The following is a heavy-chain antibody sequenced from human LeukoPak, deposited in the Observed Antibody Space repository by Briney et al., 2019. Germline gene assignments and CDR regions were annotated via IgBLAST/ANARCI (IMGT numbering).Heavy chain of an antibody. CDR1: DGSISSALYY. Sequence: SQTLSLTCAVSDGSISSALYYWSWIRQPAGKGLEWIGRIYTSGSTNYNPSLKSRVTMSVDTSKNQFSLKLSSVTAADTAVYYCAGGSTSAYYYYMDVWGKGTTVTVSS. CDR3: AGGSTSAYYYYMDV. J-gene: IGHJ6*03. V-gene: IGHV4-61*02. CDR2: IYTSGST. D-gene: IGHD2-2*01.